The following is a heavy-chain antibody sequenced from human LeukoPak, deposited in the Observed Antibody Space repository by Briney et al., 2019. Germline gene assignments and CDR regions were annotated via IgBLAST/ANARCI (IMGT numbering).Heavy chain of an antibody. V-gene: IGHV1-18*04. CDR3: ARDSDYYYGMDV. Sequence: ASVKVSCKASGYTFTTYHMHWVRQAPGQGLEWMGWISAYNGNTNYAQKLQGRVTMTTDTSTSTAYMELKSLRSDDTAVYYCARDSDYYYGMDVWGQGTTVTVSS. CDR1: GYTFTTYH. CDR2: ISAYNGNT. D-gene: IGHD3-10*01. J-gene: IGHJ6*02.